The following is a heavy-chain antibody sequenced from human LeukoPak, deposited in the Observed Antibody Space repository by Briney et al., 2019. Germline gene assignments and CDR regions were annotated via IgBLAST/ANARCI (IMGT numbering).Heavy chain of an antibody. V-gene: IGHV1-69*01. J-gene: IGHJ4*02. Sequence: GSSVKVSCKASGGTFSSYAISWVRQAPGQGLEWMGGIIPIFGTANYAQKFQGRVTITADESTSTAYMELSSLRAEDTAVYYCARDYSYDRTAELDCWGQGTLVTVSS. CDR3: ARDYSYDRTAELDC. CDR1: GGTFSSYA. D-gene: IGHD3-22*01. CDR2: IIPIFGTA.